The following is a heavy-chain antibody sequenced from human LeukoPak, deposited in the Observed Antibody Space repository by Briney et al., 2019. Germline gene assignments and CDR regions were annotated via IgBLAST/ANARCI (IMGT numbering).Heavy chain of an antibody. CDR2: ISSNGGST. CDR3: ARGALGYCSSTSCFATQFGA. CDR1: GFTFSSYA. J-gene: IGHJ5*02. V-gene: IGHV3-64*01. D-gene: IGHD2-2*01. Sequence: GGSLRLSCAASGFTFSSYAMHWVRQAPGKGLEYVSAISSNGGSTYYANSVKGRFTISRDNSKNTLYLQMGSLRAGDMAVYYCARGALGYCSSTSCFATQFGAWGQGTLVTVSS.